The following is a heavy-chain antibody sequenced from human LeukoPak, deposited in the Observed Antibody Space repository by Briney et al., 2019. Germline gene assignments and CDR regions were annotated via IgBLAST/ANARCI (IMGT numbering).Heavy chain of an antibody. V-gene: IGHV4-31*03. CDR2: IYYSGST. CDR1: GGSISSGGYY. Sequence: SQTLSLTCTVSGGSISSGGYYWSWIGQHPGKGLEWIGYIYYSGSTYYNPSLKSRVTISVDTSKNQFSLKLSSVTAADTAVYYCARAYYYDSSENNWFDPWGQGTLVTVSS. CDR3: ARAYYYDSSENNWFDP. J-gene: IGHJ5*02. D-gene: IGHD3-22*01.